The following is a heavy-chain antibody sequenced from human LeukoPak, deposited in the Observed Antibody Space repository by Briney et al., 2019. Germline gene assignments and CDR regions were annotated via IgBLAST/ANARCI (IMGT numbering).Heavy chain of an antibody. CDR1: GFTFSSYE. CDR3: ARFSRGLVDY. V-gene: IGHV3-48*03. D-gene: IGHD3-10*01. Sequence: GGSLRLSCAASGFTFSSYEMNWVRQAPGKGLEWVSYISSSGSTIYYADSVKGRFTISRDKAKNSLYLQMNSLRAEDTAVYYCARFSRGLVDYWGQGTLVTVSS. CDR2: ISSSGSTI. J-gene: IGHJ4*02.